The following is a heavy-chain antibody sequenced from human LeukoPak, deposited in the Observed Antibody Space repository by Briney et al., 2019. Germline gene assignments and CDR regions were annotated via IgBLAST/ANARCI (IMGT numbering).Heavy chain of an antibody. CDR3: ARRYFDWSSRGFDI. Sequence: GESLKISCKGSGYTFTSYWIGWVRQIPGKGLEWMGIIYAGDSDTRYSPSFQGQVTISAEKSISTAYLQWSSLKASDTAMYYCARRYFDWSSRGFDIWGQGTMVTVSS. J-gene: IGHJ3*02. CDR1: GYTFTSYW. V-gene: IGHV5-51*01. D-gene: IGHD3-9*01. CDR2: IYAGDSDT.